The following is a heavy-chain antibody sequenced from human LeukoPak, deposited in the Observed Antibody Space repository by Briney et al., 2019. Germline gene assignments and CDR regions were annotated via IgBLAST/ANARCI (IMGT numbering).Heavy chain of an antibody. V-gene: IGHV1-18*01. CDR1: GYTFTSYG. Sequence: ASVKVSCKASGYTFTSYGISWVRQAPGQGLEWMGWISAYNGSTNYAQKLQGRVTMTTDTSTSTAYMELRSLRSDDTAVYYCARALLRYNWFDPWGQGTLVTVSS. CDR2: ISAYNGST. J-gene: IGHJ5*02. D-gene: IGHD2-15*01. CDR3: ARALLRYNWFDP.